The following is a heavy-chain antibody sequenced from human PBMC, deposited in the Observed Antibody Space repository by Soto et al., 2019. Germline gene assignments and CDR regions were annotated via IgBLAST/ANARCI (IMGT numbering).Heavy chain of an antibody. V-gene: IGHV5-51*01. CDR1: GYSFTSYW. CDR2: IYPGDSDT. CDR3: AKTTGIVGTTDGFDI. J-gene: IGHJ3*02. D-gene: IGHD1-26*01. Sequence: GESLKISCKGSGYSFTSYWIGWVRQMPGKGLEWMGIIYPGDSDTRYSPSFQGQVTISADRSISTAYLQWSSLKASDTAMYYCAKTTGIVGTTDGFDIWGLGTMVTVSS.